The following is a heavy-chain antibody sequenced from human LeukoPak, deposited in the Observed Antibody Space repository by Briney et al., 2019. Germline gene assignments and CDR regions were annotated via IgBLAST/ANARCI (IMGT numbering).Heavy chain of an antibody. D-gene: IGHD6-13*01. Sequence: KASETLSLTCTVSGGSISTYYWSWIRQPPGKGLEWIGYTYYSGSTNYNPSLKSRVTISVDTSKNQFSLKLSSVTAADTAVYYCAREGDSSSYFDYWGQGTLVTVSS. CDR3: AREGDSSSYFDY. V-gene: IGHV4-59*01. J-gene: IGHJ4*02. CDR2: TYYSGST. CDR1: GGSISTYY.